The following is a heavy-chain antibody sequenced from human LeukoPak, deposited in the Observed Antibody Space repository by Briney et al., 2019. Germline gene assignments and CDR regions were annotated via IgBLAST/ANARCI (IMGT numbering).Heavy chain of an antibody. J-gene: IGHJ6*03. CDR3: ARGRGYYYYMDV. CDR1: GYSISSGYY. V-gene: IGHV4-38-2*02. Sequence: SETLSLTCTVSGYSISSGYYWGWIRQPPGKGLEWIGSIYHSGSTYYNPSLKSRVTISVDTSKNQFSLKLSSVTAADTAVYCCARGRGYYYYMDVWGKGTTVTVSS. CDR2: IYHSGST.